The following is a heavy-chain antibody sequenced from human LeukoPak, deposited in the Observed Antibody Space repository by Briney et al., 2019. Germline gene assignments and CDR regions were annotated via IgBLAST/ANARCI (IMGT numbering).Heavy chain of an antibody. CDR3: ASRAYCSSTSCSLNDY. CDR2: ISSSSSYI. Sequence: GGSLRLSCAASGFTFSSYAMSWVRQAPGKGLEWVSSISSSSSYIYYADSVKGRFTISRDNAKNSLYLQMNSLRAEDTAVYYCASRAYCSSTSCSLNDYWGQGTLVTVSS. CDR1: GFTFSSYA. J-gene: IGHJ4*02. D-gene: IGHD2-2*01. V-gene: IGHV3-21*01.